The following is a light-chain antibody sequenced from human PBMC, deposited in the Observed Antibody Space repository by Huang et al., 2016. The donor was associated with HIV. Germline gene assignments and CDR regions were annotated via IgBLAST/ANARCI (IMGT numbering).Light chain of an antibody. CDR2: GAS. Sequence: EIVMTQSPATLSVSPGERATLSCRASQSVNTNLVWYQQKPGQAPRLLIYGASTRVTGIPARFSGSGSGTEYTLTIISLQSEDVAIYYCQQYNNWLALTFGGGTKVEMK. V-gene: IGKV3-15*01. CDR3: QQYNNWLALT. J-gene: IGKJ4*01. CDR1: QSVNTN.